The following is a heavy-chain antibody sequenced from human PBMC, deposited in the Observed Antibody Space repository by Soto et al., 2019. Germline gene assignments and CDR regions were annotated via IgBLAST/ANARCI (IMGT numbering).Heavy chain of an antibody. J-gene: IGHJ4*02. CDR1: GGSVTSSNW. CDR2: IYHSGSA. CDR3: ARVERGPFDY. V-gene: IGHV4-4*02. Sequence: SETLSLTCAVSGGSVTSSNWWTWVCQPPGKGLQWIGEIYHSGSANYNPSLKSRVTISVDKSKNQFSLELSSVTAADTAVYYCARVERGPFDYWGQGTLVTVSS.